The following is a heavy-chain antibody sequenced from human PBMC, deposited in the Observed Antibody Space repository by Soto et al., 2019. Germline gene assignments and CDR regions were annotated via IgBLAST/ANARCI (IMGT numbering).Heavy chain of an antibody. V-gene: IGHV3-21*01. CDR3: VRDYYETSGYPNSFDM. J-gene: IGHJ3*02. Sequence: PGGSLRLSCAASGFTLSRHTMNWVRQAPGKGLEWVSFIGSRTSDIYYADSVKGRFTISRDNAKNSLYLDLTRLRAEDTAVYFCVRDYYETSGYPNSFDMWGQGTMVTVSS. CDR1: GFTLSRHT. D-gene: IGHD3-16*01. CDR2: IGSRTSDI.